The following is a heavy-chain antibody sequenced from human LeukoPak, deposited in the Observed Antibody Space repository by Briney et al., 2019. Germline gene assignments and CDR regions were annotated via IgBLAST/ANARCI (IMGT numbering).Heavy chain of an antibody. Sequence: GGSLRLSCAASGFSFSSYWMTWVRQAPGKGLEWVSAISGSGGSTYYADSVKGRFTISRDNSKNTLYLQMNSLRAEDTAVYYCAKFGVTTSTPLYYYYGMDVWGQGTTVTVSS. V-gene: IGHV3-23*01. J-gene: IGHJ6*02. CDR2: ISGSGGST. CDR1: GFSFSSYW. D-gene: IGHD4-11*01. CDR3: AKFGVTTSTPLYYYYGMDV.